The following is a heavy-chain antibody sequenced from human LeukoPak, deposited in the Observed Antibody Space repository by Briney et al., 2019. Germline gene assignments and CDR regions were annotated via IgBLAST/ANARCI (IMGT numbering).Heavy chain of an antibody. CDR2: ISSNGYTT. CDR3: GSGYYYYDS. D-gene: IGHD3-22*01. V-gene: IGHV3-64D*06. J-gene: IGHJ4*02. CDR1: GFAFSNSA. Sequence: TGGSLRLSCAASGFAFSNSAMHWVRQAPGKGLECVSAISSNGYTTYYADSVKGRFTSSRDNSKNTLYLQMSGLRAEDTAVYYCGSGYYYYDSWGQGTLVTVSS.